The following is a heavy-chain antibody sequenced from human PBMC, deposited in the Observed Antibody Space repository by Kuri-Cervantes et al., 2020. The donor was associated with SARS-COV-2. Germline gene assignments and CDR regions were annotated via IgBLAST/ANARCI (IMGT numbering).Heavy chain of an antibody. CDR3: ARGRLSSDYFDY. D-gene: IGHD6-6*01. V-gene: IGHV1-46*01. CDR1: GYIFTNYY. J-gene: IGHJ4*02. CDR2: INPSGGGT. Sequence: ASVKVSYKASGYIFTNYYMSWVRQAPGQGLEWLGIINPSGGGTSYAQKFQGRVTMTRDTSTSTVYMELSSLRSEDTAVYYCARGRLSSDYFDYWGQGTLVTVSS.